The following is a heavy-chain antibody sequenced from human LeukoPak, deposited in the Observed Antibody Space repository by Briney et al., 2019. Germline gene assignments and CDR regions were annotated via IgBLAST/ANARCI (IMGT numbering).Heavy chain of an antibody. J-gene: IGHJ6*03. CDR3: ARHPFNYYYYMDV. CDR2: IYYSGST. CDR1: GGSIISNNYY. V-gene: IGHV4-39*01. Sequence: SETLSLTCTVSGGSIISNNYYWGWLRQPPGMGLEWIATIYYSGSTYYNPSLKSRVTISVDTSENQFSLKLSSVTAADTAVYYCARHPFNYYYYMDVWGKGTTVTVSS.